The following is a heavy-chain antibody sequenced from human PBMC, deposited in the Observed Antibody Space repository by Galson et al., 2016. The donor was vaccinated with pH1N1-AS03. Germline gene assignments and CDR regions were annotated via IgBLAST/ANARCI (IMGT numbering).Heavy chain of an antibody. CDR1: GFSLSTGGVH. V-gene: IGHV2-5*02. CDR2: IFWDGET. D-gene: IGHD2-8*01. CDR3: ARSTHVNEGLDF. Sequence: PALVKPTQTLTLTCTFSGFSLSTGGVHVAWIRQPPGKALEWLALIFWDGETRYRPSLRSRLTITKDTSKNQVVLTMTNMDPVDTATYYCARSTHVNEGLDFWGQGTLVTVPS. J-gene: IGHJ4*02.